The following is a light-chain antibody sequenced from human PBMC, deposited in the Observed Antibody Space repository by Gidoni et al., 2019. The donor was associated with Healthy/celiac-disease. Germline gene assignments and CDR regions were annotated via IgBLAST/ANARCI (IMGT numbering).Light chain of an antibody. J-gene: IGKJ2*01. V-gene: IGKV1-39*01. CDR3: QQSYSTPRYT. CDR2: AAS. CDR1: QSISSY. Sequence: DIQMTQSPSSLSASVADRVTITCRASQSISSYLNWYQQKPEKAPKLLIYAASSVQSGVPSRFSGSGSGTDLTLTISSLQPEEFATYYCQQSYSTPRYTFGQGTKLEIK.